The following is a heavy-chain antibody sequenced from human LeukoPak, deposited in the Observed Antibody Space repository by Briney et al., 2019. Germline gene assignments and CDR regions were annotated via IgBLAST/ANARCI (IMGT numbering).Heavy chain of an antibody. Sequence: SVKVSCKASGGTFSSYAISWVRQAPGQGLEWMGGIIPIFGTANYAQKFQGRVTITADESTSTAYMELSSLRSEDTTVYYCARRAGIVATTEYYYYYGMDVWGQGTTVTVSS. D-gene: IGHD5-12*01. V-gene: IGHV1-69*13. CDR3: ARRAGIVATTEYYYYYGMDV. CDR2: IIPIFGTA. J-gene: IGHJ6*02. CDR1: GGTFSSYA.